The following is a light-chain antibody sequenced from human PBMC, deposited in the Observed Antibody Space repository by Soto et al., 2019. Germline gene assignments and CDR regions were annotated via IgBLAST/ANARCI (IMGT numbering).Light chain of an antibody. CDR2: KAS. J-gene: IGKJ1*01. CDR1: QSISNW. CDR3: QHYNIYPWT. Sequence: DIQMTQSPSTLSASVGDRVTITCRASQSISNWLAWYQQKPGKAPKLLIYKASSLESGVPSRFSGSVSGTEFTLTISSLQPDDFATYYCQHYNIYPWTFGQGTKVEIK. V-gene: IGKV1-5*03.